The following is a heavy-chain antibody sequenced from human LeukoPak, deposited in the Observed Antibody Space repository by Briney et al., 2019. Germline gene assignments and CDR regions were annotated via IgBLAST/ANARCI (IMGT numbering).Heavy chain of an antibody. CDR1: GYTFTSYA. CDR3: ARGWSMITMVRGVRDGMDV. V-gene: IGHV1-8*02. J-gene: IGHJ6*02. CDR2: MNPNSGNT. Sequence: ASVKVSCKASGYTFTSYAMNWVRQATGQGLEWMGWMNPNSGNTGYAQKFQGRVTMTRNTSISTAYMELSSLRSEDTAVYYCARGWSMITMVRGVRDGMDVWGQGTTVTVSS. D-gene: IGHD3-10*01.